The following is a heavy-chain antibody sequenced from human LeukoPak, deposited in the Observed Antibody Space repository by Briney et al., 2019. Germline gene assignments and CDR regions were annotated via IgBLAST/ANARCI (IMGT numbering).Heavy chain of an antibody. J-gene: IGHJ1*01. CDR2: IYPGDSDT. CDR3: ATAYCNFWPKNLHH. Sequence: GESLKISCKAAGYSFTTYWIGWVRQMPGKRLEWMGIIYPGDSDTRYSPSFQGQVTISADKSISTAYLQWSSLKASDTAMYYCATAYCNFWPKNLHHWGQGTLVTVSS. CDR1: GYSFTTYW. V-gene: IGHV5-51*01. D-gene: IGHD2-21*01.